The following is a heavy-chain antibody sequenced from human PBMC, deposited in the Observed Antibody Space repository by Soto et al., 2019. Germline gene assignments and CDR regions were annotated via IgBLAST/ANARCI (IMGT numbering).Heavy chain of an antibody. CDR3: ARDADRRYYDSSGYHDY. CDR2: INPNSGGT. V-gene: IGHV1-2*02. CDR1: GYTFTGYY. Sequence: ASVKVSFKASGYTFTGYYMHWLRQAPGQGLEWMGWINPNSGGTNYAQKFQGRVTMTRDTSISTAYMELSRLRSDDTAVYYCARDADRRYYDSSGYHDYWGQGTLVTVSS. J-gene: IGHJ4*02. D-gene: IGHD3-22*01.